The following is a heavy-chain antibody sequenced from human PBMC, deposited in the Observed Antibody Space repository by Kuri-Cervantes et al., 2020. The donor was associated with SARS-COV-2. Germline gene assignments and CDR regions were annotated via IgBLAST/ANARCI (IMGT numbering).Heavy chain of an antibody. V-gene: IGHV4-34*01. D-gene: IGHD6-6*01. J-gene: IGHJ4*02. CDR3: ARGDVAARPDY. CDR2: INNSGST. Sequence: GSLRLSCAASGFTFSSYSMNWVRQAPGKGLEWVGEINNSGSTNYNPSLKSRVTISVDMSKNQFSLKLSSVTAADTAVYYCARGDVAARPDYWGQGTLVTVSS. CDR1: GFTFSSYS.